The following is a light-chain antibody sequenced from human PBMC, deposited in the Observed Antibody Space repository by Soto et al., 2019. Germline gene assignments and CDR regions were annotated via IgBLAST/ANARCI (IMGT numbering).Light chain of an antibody. CDR3: QSYDSSLSGSYV. Sequence: SVLTQPPSVSGAPGQRVSISCTGSTSNIGAPYDVHWYQHLPGTAPKLLIYGDNNRPSGVPDRFSGSKSGTSASLAITRLQAEDEADYYCQSYDSSLSGSYVFGTGTKVTVL. J-gene: IGLJ1*01. CDR2: GDN. V-gene: IGLV1-40*01. CDR1: TSNIGAPYD.